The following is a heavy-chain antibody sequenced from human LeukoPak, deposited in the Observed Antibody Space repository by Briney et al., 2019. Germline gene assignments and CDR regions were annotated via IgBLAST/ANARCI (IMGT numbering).Heavy chain of an antibody. D-gene: IGHD6-19*01. CDR3: ARQYSSGWYFSFDY. J-gene: IGHJ4*02. CDR1: GGSFSGYY. V-gene: IGHV4-34*01. CDR2: INHSGST. Sequence: SETLSLTCAVYGGSFSGYYWSWIRQPPGKGLEWIGEINHSGSTNYNPSLKSRVTISVDTSKNQFSLKLGSVTAADTAVYYCARQYSSGWYFSFDYWGQGTLVTVSS.